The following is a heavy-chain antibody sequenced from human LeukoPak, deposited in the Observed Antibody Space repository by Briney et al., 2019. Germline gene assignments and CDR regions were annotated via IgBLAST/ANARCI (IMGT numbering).Heavy chain of an antibody. CDR3: ARAYCNSGSCSPDY. J-gene: IGHJ4*02. D-gene: IGHD2-15*01. CDR1: GGTFSSYA. Sequence: ASVKVSCKASGGTFSSYALSWVRQAPGQGLEWMGGIIPIFGTANYTEKFQGRLTITADESTSTTYMELSSLRAEDTAIYSCARAYCNSGSCSPDYWGQGTLVTVSS. CDR2: IIPIFGTA. V-gene: IGHV1-69*13.